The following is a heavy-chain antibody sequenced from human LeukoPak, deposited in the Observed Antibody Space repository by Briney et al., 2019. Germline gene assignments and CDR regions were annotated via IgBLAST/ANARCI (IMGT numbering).Heavy chain of an antibody. CDR1: GDSVSSNSVA. CDR2: TYYRSKWYT. Sequence: SQTLSLTCAISGDSVSSNSVAWNWIRQSPSRGLEWLGRTYYRSKWYTDYAVSVKSRITINPDTSKNQFSLQLNSVTPEDTAVYYCARLRESFTMMESFDYWGLGTLVTVSS. D-gene: IGHD3-22*01. CDR3: ARLRESFTMMESFDY. J-gene: IGHJ4*02. V-gene: IGHV6-1*01.